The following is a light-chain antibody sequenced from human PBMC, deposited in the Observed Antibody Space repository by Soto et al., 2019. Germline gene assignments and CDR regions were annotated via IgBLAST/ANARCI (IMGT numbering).Light chain of an antibody. CDR1: QSMSTY. V-gene: IGKV1-39*01. J-gene: IGKJ2*01. CDR3: QQSYSIPRT. Sequence: DIQMTQSPSSLSASVGDRVTITCRASQSMSTYLIWYQQKPGKAPKRLIYAASSLQSGVPSRFSGSGSGTDFTLTISSLQPEDFATYYCQQSYSIPRTFGQGTTLEIK. CDR2: AAS.